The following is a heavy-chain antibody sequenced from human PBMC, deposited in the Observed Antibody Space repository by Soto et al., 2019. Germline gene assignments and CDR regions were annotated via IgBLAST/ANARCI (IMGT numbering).Heavy chain of an antibody. D-gene: IGHD2-2*01. J-gene: IGHJ3*02. CDR2: ISASGATT. Sequence: EVQLLESGGGMVRPGGSLRLSCAASGFSFSTYALTWVRQVPGKGLEWVSGISASGATTYYADSVKGRFTISRDNSKNTVFLHMTSLRAEDTALYYCAKWTDTVVEAALAGGAFDIWGQGTTVTVSS. CDR3: AKWTDTVVEAALAGGAFDI. CDR1: GFSFSTYA. V-gene: IGHV3-23*01.